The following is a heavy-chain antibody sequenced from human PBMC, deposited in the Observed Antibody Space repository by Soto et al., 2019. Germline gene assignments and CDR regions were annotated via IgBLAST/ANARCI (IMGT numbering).Heavy chain of an antibody. CDR1: GFTFSSYS. CDR2: ISSSSSYI. CDR3: ARDRYYDILTGYPPDY. D-gene: IGHD3-9*01. V-gene: IGHV3-21*01. J-gene: IGHJ4*02. Sequence: EVQLVESGGGLVKPGGSLRLSCAASGFTFSSYSMNWVRQAPGKGLEWVSSISSSSSYIYYADSVKGRFTISRDNAKNSLYLQMNSLIAEDTAVYYCARDRYYDILTGYPPDYWGQGTLVTVSS.